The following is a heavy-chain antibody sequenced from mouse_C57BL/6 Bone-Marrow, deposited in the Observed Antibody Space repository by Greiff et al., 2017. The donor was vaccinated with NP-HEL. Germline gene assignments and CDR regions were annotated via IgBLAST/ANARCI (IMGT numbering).Heavy chain of an antibody. J-gene: IGHJ3*01. CDR2: IYPGDGDT. V-gene: IGHV1-80*01. CDR1: GYAFSNYW. Sequence: VQLQESGAELVKPGASVKISCKASGYAFSNYWMNWVKQRPGKGLEWIGQIYPGDGDTNYNGKFKDKATLTADKSSSTAYMQLSRLTSEDSGVCFGARGAYGGQGTLVTVSA. CDR3: ARGAY.